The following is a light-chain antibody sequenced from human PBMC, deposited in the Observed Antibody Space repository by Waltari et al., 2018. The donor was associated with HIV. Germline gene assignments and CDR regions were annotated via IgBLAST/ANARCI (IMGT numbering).Light chain of an antibody. V-gene: IGLV2-23*02. J-gene: IGLJ1*01. CDR2: DVN. CDR1: NDDIGRPDY. CDR3: SSYVEGGAYV. Sequence: QSALAQPASVSGSPGPSITIFCPGANDDIGRPDYVTWSKVVSNQAPKLLIFDVNRRPSGTSHRFSGFKSGYTASLMIFGLQPEDEADYFCSSYVEGGAYVFGAGTKVTVL.